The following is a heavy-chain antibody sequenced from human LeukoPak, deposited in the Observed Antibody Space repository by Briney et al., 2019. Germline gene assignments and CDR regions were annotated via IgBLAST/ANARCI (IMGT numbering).Heavy chain of an antibody. CDR2: IYPGDSDT. V-gene: IGHV5-51*01. D-gene: IGHD3-10*01. CDR3: ARGEYYYGSGSYSNAFDI. Sequence: GESLKISCKGSGYSFTSYWIGWVRQMPGKGLEWMGIIYPGDSDTRYNPSFQGQVTISADKSISTAYLQWSSLKASDTAMYYCARGEYYYGSGSYSNAFDIWGQGTMVTVSS. CDR1: GYSFTSYW. J-gene: IGHJ3*02.